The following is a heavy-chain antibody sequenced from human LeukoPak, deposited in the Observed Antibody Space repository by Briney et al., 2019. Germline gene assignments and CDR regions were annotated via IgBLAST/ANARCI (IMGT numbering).Heavy chain of an antibody. CDR2: ISSSSSTI. J-gene: IGHJ4*02. CDR1: GFTFSNYN. V-gene: IGHV3-48*01. CDR3: ARVSLVGTLTRWGYFDY. D-gene: IGHD1-1*01. Sequence: GGSLRLSCAASGFTFSNYNIIWVRQAPGKGLEWVSYISSSSSTIYYADSVEGRFTISRDNAKNSLYLQMNSLRAEDTAVYYCARVSLVGTLTRWGYFDYWGQGTLVTVSS.